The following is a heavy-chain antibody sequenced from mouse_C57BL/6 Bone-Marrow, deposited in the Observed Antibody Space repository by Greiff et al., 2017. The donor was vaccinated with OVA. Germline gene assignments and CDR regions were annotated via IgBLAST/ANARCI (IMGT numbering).Heavy chain of an antibody. D-gene: IGHD2-5*01. CDR2: IYPGSGST. CDR3: AGRDYYYYSNYLDY. V-gene: IGHV1-55*01. J-gene: IGHJ2*01. Sequence: QVQLQQPGAELVKPGASVKMSCKASGYTFTSYWITWVKQRPGQGLEWIGDIYPGSGSTNYNEKFKSKATLTVDTSTSTAYMQLSSLTSEDSAVYYCAGRDYYYYSNYLDYWGQGTTLTVSS. CDR1: GYTFTSYW.